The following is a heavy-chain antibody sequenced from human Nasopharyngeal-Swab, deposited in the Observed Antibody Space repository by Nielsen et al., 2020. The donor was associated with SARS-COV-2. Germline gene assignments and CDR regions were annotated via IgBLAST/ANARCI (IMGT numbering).Heavy chain of an antibody. V-gene: IGHV3-48*02. CDR2: ISSSSSTI. Sequence: SLSCAASGFTFSSYSMNWVRQAPGQGLEWVSYISSSSSTIYYADSVKGRFTISRDNAKNSLYLQMNSLRDEDTAVYYCAREGLGLYCSSTSCYSEFDYWGQGTLVTVSS. CDR1: GFTFSSYS. D-gene: IGHD2-2*01. CDR3: AREGLGLYCSSTSCYSEFDY. J-gene: IGHJ4*02.